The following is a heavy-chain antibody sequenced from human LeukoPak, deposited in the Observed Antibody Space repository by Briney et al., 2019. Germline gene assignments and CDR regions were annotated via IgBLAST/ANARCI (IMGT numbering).Heavy chain of an antibody. CDR3: ARGSVAARPAEYYFDY. Sequence: PSETLSLTCAVYGGSFSGYYWSWIRQPPGKGLEWIGEINHSGSTNYNPSLKSRVTISVDTSKNQFSLKLSSVTAADTAVYYCARGSVAARPAEYYFDYWGQGTLINVSS. D-gene: IGHD6-6*01. CDR1: GGSFSGYY. V-gene: IGHV4-34*01. J-gene: IGHJ4*02. CDR2: INHSGST.